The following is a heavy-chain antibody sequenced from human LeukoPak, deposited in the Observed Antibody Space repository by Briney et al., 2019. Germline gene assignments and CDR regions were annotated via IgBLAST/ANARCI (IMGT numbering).Heavy chain of an antibody. CDR2: ISYDGSNE. V-gene: IGHV3-30*18. CDR1: GFTFSTYG. Sequence: GDSLRLSCAASGFTFSTYGMHWVRQAPGKGLEWVAFISYDGSNEYYADSVKGRFTISRDNSKNTLYLQMNSLRAEDTALYYCAKNRVVFNWNYAYYFDYWGQGTLVTVSS. D-gene: IGHD1-7*01. J-gene: IGHJ4*02. CDR3: AKNRVVFNWNYAYYFDY.